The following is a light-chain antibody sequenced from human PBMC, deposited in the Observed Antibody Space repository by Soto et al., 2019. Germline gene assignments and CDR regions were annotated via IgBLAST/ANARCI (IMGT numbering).Light chain of an antibody. CDR3: ASWDDSLSGGV. Sequence: QSVLTQPPSASGTPGQRVVISCSGSNSNIGTYTVNWYQQLPGTAPRLLIYTDYQRPSGVPDRCSGSKSGTSASLAISGLQSEDEADYYCASWDDSLSGGVFGGGTKVTVL. CDR2: TDY. V-gene: IGLV1-44*01. J-gene: IGLJ3*02. CDR1: NSNIGTYT.